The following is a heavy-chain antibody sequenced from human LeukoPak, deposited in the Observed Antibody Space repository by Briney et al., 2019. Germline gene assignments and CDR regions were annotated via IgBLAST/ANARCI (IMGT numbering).Heavy chain of an antibody. D-gene: IGHD3-3*01. J-gene: IGHJ4*02. CDR1: GFTFSSSG. CDR3: AKGWGYDFWSAYYDF. Sequence: PGGSLRLSCAASGFTFSSSGMHWVRQAPGKGLEWVAFIRYDGSETYYADSVKGRFTISRDNSKNTLFLQMNSLRAEDTAVYYCAKGWGYDFWSAYYDFWGQGTLITVSS. V-gene: IGHV3-30*02. CDR2: IRYDGSET.